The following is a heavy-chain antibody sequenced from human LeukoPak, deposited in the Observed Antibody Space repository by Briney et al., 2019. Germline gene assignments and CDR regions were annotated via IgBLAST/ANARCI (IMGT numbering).Heavy chain of an antibody. D-gene: IGHD1-26*01. CDR1: GYTFTSYG. CDR2: ISAYNGNT. J-gene: IGHJ4*02. Sequence: ASVAVTCKASGYTFTSYGIRWLRQAPAQGLEWMGLISAYNGNTNYAQKLKGRVTMTTDTSMSTAYMKLRSLRSDDTAVYYCARGSYYDWFDYWGQGTLVTVSS. V-gene: IGHV1-18*01. CDR3: ARGSYYDWFDY.